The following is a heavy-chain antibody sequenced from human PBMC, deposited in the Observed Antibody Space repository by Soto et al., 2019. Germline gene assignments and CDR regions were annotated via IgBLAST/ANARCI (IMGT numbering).Heavy chain of an antibody. Sequence: QVQLVQSGAEVKKPGASVKVSCKASGDTFTSDDINWVRQATGQGLEWMGRMNPSTGNTDYARKFQGRVTMTRNTSINTAYMELSSLRFEDTAVYYCARGGYCSDGDCLYYFDSWGQGTLVTVSS. D-gene: IGHD2-15*01. J-gene: IGHJ4*02. CDR1: GDTFTSDD. CDR2: MNPSTGNT. CDR3: ARGGYCSDGDCLYYFDS. V-gene: IGHV1-8*01.